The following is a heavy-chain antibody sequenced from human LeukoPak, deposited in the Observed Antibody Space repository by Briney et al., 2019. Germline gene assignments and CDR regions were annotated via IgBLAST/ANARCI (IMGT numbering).Heavy chain of an antibody. CDR3: AREDSLGYCSSTSCYPYYYYYMDV. J-gene: IGHJ6*03. CDR1: GFTFSSYG. D-gene: IGHD2-2*01. CDR2: IRYDGSNK. Sequence: GGSLRLSCAASGFTFSSYGMHWVRQAPGKGLERVAFIRYDGSNKYYADSVKGRFTISRDNSKNTLYLQMNSLRAEDTAVYYCAREDSLGYCSSTSCYPYYYYYMDVWGKGTTVTVSS. V-gene: IGHV3-30*02.